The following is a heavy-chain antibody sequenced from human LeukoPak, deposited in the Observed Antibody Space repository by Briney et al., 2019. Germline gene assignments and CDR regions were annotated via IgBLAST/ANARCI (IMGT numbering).Heavy chain of an antibody. V-gene: IGHV1-18*03. D-gene: IGHD3-22*01. CDR2: ISAISDET. Sequence: ASVTVSCKASGYTLINFGISWVRQARGQGLERMGWISAISDETNYAQNVQGRVTITTDTSTKTVYMELRSLRSDEMAVYYCARDSPAAGSGYPSRKINFPYYFDYWGQGTLVTVSS. J-gene: IGHJ4*02. CDR3: ARDSPAAGSGYPSRKINFPYYFDY. CDR1: GYTLINFG.